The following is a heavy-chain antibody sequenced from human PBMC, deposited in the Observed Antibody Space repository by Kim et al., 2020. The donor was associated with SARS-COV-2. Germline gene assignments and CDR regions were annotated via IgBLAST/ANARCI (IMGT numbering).Heavy chain of an antibody. CDR3: ARHSPLSGYFDH. CDR2: MYYFGDT. CDR1: GDSVSSGSHY. Sequence: SETLSLTCSVSGDSVSSGSHYWGWIRQPPGKGLEWIGSMYYFGDTHYNPSLKSRVTISVDTSKNQVSLRLYSVTAADTALYYCARHSPLSGYFDHWGQGT. V-gene: IGHV4-39*01. J-gene: IGHJ4*02. D-gene: IGHD3-22*01.